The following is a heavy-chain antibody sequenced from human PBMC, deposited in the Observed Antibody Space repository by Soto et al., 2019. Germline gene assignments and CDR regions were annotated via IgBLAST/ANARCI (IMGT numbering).Heavy chain of an antibody. Sequence: SATLSLTCAVSGASISSIHWWSWVRQPPGKGLEWIGEIYHSGSTNYNPSLKSRVTISVDKSKNQFSLKLSSVTAADTAVYYCASQKLDVPAFFDYWGQGMLVTVS. J-gene: IGHJ4*02. V-gene: IGHV4-4*02. D-gene: IGHD4-4*01. CDR1: GASISSIHW. CDR3: ASQKLDVPAFFDY. CDR2: IYHSGST.